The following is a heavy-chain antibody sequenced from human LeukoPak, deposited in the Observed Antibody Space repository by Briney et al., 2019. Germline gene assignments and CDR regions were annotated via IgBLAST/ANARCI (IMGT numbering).Heavy chain of an antibody. CDR3: ARAHTAMTDNNWFDP. J-gene: IGHJ5*02. V-gene: IGHV4-59*01. CDR2: IYYSGST. CDR1: GGSISSYY. Sequence: PSETLSLTCTVSGGSISSYYWSWIRQPPGKGLEWIGYIYYSGSTNYNPSLKSRVTISVDTSKNQFSLKLSSVTAADTAVYYCARAHTAMTDNNWFDPWGQGTLVTVSS. D-gene: IGHD5-18*01.